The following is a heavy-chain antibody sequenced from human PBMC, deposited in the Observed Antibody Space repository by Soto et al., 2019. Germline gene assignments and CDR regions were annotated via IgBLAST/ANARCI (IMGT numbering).Heavy chain of an antibody. CDR3: SRDDSDWFFNWGRGTLVTVSSGKFARASVKGLLQGFDL. D-gene: IGHD3-9*01. J-gene: IGHJ4*02. V-gene: IGHV2-5*02. Sequence: SGPTLVNPTQTLTLTCTFSGFSLSTSGVGVGWIRQPPGKALEWLALIYWDDDKRYSPSLKGRFTISRDDSKKTAYLQMNSLESEDTAVYYCSRDDSDWFFNWGRGTLVTVSSGKFARASVKGLLQGFDLWGQGTLVTVSS. CDR2: IYWDDDK. CDR1: GFSLSTSGVG.